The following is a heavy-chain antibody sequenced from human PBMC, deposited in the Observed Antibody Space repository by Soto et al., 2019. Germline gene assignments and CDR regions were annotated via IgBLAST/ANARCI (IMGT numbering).Heavy chain of an antibody. J-gene: IGHJ3*02. V-gene: IGHV4-30-2*01. CDR1: GGSISSGGYS. CDR2: IYHSGST. D-gene: IGHD1-20*01. CDR3: ARDAAITGTDAFDI. Sequence: QLQLQESGSGLVKPSQTLSLTCAVSGGSISSGGYSWSWIRQPPGKGLEWIGYIYHSGSTYYNPSLNSRVTXXVXRXXNHFSLKLGSVTAADTAVYYCARDAAITGTDAFDIWGQGTMVTVSS.